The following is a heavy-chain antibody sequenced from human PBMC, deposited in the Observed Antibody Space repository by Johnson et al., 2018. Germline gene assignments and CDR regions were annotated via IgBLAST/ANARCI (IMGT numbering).Heavy chain of an antibody. D-gene: IGHD6-6*01. CDR3: VKDDSSSSAAYGMAV. CDR2: IGWNGGSI. Sequence: LVQSGGGLVQPGRSLRLSCAASGFIFDDYAMHWVRQAPGKGLEWVSGIGWNGGSIAYADFVKGRFTISRNNARNSLYLQMNRLRAEDTALYYFVKDDSSSSAAYGMAVFFQWTTVTVSS. V-gene: IGHV3-9*01. J-gene: IGHJ6*02. CDR1: GFIFDDYA.